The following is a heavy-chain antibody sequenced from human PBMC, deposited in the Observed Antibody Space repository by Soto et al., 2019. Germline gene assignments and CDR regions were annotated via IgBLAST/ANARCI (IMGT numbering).Heavy chain of an antibody. CDR3: AKGYSGYDYAN. CDR1: GFTFSNYW. CDR2: INRDGSST. Sequence: EVQLVESGGGLVQPGGSLRLSCAASGFTFSNYWMHWVRQAPGKGLVWVSRINRDGSSTTYADAVKGRFTISRDNAKNTRYLQMSSLSAEDTAVYFCAKGYSGYDYANWGQGSLVTVSS. V-gene: IGHV3-74*01. J-gene: IGHJ4*02. D-gene: IGHD5-12*01.